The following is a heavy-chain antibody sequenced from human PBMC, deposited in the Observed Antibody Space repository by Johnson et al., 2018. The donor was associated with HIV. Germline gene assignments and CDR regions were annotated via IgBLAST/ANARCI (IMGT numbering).Heavy chain of an antibody. Sequence: QVKLVESGGGVVQPGRSLRLSCAASGFTFSSYWMSWVRQAPGKGLEWVAVISYDGSNKYYADSVKGRFTISRDNSKNTLYLQMNSLRAEDTAVYYCAREGIAAAGPGDDAFDIWGQGTMVTVSS. CDR2: ISYDGSNK. J-gene: IGHJ3*02. CDR3: AREGIAAAGPGDDAFDI. V-gene: IGHV3-30-3*01. CDR1: GFTFSSYW. D-gene: IGHD6-13*01.